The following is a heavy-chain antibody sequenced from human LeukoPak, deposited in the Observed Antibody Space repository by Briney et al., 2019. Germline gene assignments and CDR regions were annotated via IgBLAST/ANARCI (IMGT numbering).Heavy chain of an antibody. V-gene: IGHV3-23*01. J-gene: IGHJ6*03. CDR1: GFTFSSYG. D-gene: IGHD3-10*01. Sequence: GGTLRLSCGASGFTFSSYGMSWVRQAPGKGLEWVPTISGSGDRTYYADSVKGRFTISRDNSKNTLYLQMNSLRAEDTAVYYCAKGGAVSSKSITMVRGTRRYYYYMDVWGKGTTVTISS. CDR2: ISGSGDRT. CDR3: AKGGAVSSKSITMVRGTRRYYYYMDV.